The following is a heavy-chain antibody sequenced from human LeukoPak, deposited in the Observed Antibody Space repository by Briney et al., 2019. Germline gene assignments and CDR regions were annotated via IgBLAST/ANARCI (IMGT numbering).Heavy chain of an antibody. J-gene: IGHJ4*02. CDR2: IYTSGNT. D-gene: IGHD3-10*01. CDR1: GGSISSYT. V-gene: IGHV4-4*07. Sequence: SETLPLTCTGSGGSISSYTWSWLRQPAGKKLDGIGRIYTSGNTNSTPSLKSRVTMSVDTSKNQVSLKLSSVTAADTAVYYCAREHYFDSGSYFDCWGQGTLVTVSS. CDR3: AREHYFDSGSYFDC.